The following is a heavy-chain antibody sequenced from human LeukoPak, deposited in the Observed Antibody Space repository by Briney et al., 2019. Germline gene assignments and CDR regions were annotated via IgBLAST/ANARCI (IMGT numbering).Heavy chain of an antibody. CDR1: GFTFSSDW. V-gene: IGHV3-7*03. J-gene: IGHJ4*02. CDR2: IKKDGNEK. Sequence: PGGSLRLSCAASGFTFSSDWKSWVRQAPGKGLEWVANIKKDGNEKYYVDSVKGRFTISRDNAKSSLYLQMNSLRAEDTAVYYCARGRYSSTTYYFDYWGQGTLVTVSS. D-gene: IGHD6-13*01. CDR3: ARGRYSSTTYYFDY.